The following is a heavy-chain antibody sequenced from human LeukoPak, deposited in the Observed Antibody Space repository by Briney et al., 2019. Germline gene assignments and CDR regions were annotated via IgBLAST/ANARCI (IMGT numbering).Heavy chain of an antibody. CDR3: ARREWLYHPEAFDI. CDR2: IYPGDSDT. CDR1: GYNFTNYW. D-gene: IGHD5-12*01. Sequence: GESLKISCQGSGYNFTNYWIGWVRQMPGKGLEWMGIIYPGDSDTRYSPSFQGQVTISADKSISTAYLQWSSLKASDTAMYYCARREWLYHPEAFDIWGQGTMVTVSS. J-gene: IGHJ3*02. V-gene: IGHV5-51*01.